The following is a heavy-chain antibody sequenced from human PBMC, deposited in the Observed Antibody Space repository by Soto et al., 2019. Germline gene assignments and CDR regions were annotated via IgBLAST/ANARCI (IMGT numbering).Heavy chain of an antibody. Sequence: QVQLQESGPGLVKPSQTLSLTCTVSGGSISSGGYYWSWIRQHPGKGLEWIGYIYYSGSTYYNPYLASRVTISVYTSKNRLSRKLGAVTAADTAVYYCARDSWGSPCTVTTQSVYYYGMDVWGQGTPDTASS. CDR3: ARDSWGSPCTVTTQSVYYYGMDV. D-gene: IGHD4-17*01. CDR1: GGSISSGGYY. V-gene: IGHV4-31*03. CDR2: IYYSGST. J-gene: IGHJ6*02.